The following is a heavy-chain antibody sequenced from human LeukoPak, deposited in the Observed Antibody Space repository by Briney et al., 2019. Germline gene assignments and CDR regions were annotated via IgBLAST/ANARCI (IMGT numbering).Heavy chain of an antibody. CDR2: IYYSGST. CDR3: AREGGGASFDAFDV. J-gene: IGHJ3*01. D-gene: IGHD3-16*01. CDR1: GASITSYY. Sequence: SETLSLACTVSGASITSYYCSWIRQPPGKGLEWIGYIYYSGSTNYNPSLKSRVTISVDTSKNQFSLKLSSVTAADTAMYYCAREGGGASFDAFDVWGQGTMVTVSS. V-gene: IGHV4-59*01.